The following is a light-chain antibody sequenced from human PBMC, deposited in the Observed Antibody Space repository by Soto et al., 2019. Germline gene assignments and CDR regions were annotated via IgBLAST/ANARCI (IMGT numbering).Light chain of an antibody. CDR3: QQYNNWPLT. V-gene: IGKV3D-15*01. Sequence: EIVMTQSPATLSVSPGERATLSCRASQSVSSKLAWYQQKPDQAPRLLIYDASTRATGIPASFSGSGAGTEFTLTSTRLQSDDLAVYYCQQYNNWPLTFGGGTKVDIK. CDR1: QSVSSK. CDR2: DAS. J-gene: IGKJ4*01.